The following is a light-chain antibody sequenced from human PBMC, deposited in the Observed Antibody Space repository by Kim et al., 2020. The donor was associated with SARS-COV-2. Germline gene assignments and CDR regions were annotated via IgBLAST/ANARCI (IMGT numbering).Light chain of an antibody. CDR1: QDISNY. J-gene: IGKJ1*01. V-gene: IGKV1-27*01. Sequence: ASVGDRVTITCRASQDISNYLGWFQQKPGKAPKRLIYAASALQPGVPSRFSGSGSGTEFTLTVTSLQPEDVATYYCQKCDSAPWTFGQGTKVDIK. CDR2: AAS. CDR3: QKCDSAPWT.